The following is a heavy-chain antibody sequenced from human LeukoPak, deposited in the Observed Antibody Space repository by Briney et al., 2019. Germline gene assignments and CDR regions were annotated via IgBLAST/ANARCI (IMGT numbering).Heavy chain of an antibody. J-gene: IGHJ5*02. D-gene: IGHD6-13*01. CDR2: INPNSGGT. Sequence: GASVKVSCKVSGYTLTELSMHWVRQAPGQGLEWMGWINPNSGGTNYAQKFQGRVTMTRDTSISTAYMELSRLRSDDTAVYYCARAPQYSSSWYVHWFDPRGQGTLVTVSS. CDR3: ARAPQYSSSWYVHWFDP. V-gene: IGHV1-2*02. CDR1: GYTLTELS.